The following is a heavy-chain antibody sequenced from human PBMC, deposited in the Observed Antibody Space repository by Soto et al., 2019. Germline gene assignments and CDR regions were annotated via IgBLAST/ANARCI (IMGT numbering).Heavy chain of an antibody. CDR1: GGTFSSYA. D-gene: IGHD2-2*01. V-gene: IGHV1-69*12. J-gene: IGHJ5*02. Sequence: QVQLVQSGAEVKKPGSSVKVSCKASGGTFSSYAISWVRQAPGQGLEWMGGIIPIFGTANYAQKFQGRVTITADEXTXTXXMEPSGLSSEDTAVYYCARKDWPAAMFDPPGWFDPWGQGPLVTVSS. CDR2: IIPIFGTA. CDR3: ARKDWPAAMFDPPGWFDP.